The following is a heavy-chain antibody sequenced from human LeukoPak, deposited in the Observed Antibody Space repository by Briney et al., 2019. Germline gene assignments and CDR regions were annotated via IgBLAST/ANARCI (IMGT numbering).Heavy chain of an antibody. CDR3: AKQLSGSYAY. D-gene: IGHD1-26*01. Sequence: PGGSLRLSCAASGFIFSSYAMNWVRQAPGKGLEWVSAISDSGGRTYYADSVKGRFTISRDNSENILYLQMNSLRAEDTAVYYCAKQLSGSYAYWGQGTLVTVSS. CDR2: ISDSGGRT. CDR1: GFIFSSYA. J-gene: IGHJ4*02. V-gene: IGHV3-23*01.